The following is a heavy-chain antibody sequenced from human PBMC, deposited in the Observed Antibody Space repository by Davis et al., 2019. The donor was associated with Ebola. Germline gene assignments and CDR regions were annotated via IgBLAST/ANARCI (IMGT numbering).Heavy chain of an antibody. D-gene: IGHD1/OR15-1a*01. CDR1: AFSFSSYG. Sequence: PGGSLRLSCAASAFSFSSYGMHWVRQAPGQGLEWVSGISWNSRSIGYAESVKGRFTISRDNVKKLLYLEMNSLRAEDTALYYCAKGMGNSYYYYGLDVWGQGTTVNVSS. CDR3: AKGMGNSYYYYGLDV. J-gene: IGHJ6*02. V-gene: IGHV3-9*01. CDR2: ISWNSRSI.